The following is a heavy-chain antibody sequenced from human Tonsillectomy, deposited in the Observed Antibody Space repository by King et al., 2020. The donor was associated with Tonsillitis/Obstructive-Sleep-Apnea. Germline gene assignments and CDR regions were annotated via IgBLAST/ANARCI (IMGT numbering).Heavy chain of an antibody. D-gene: IGHD2-2*01. Sequence: QLVQSGAEVKKPGASVKVSCKASGYTFSGYYMHWVRQAPGQRLEWMGWINPNSGGTNYAQKFQGRVTMTRDTSISTAYMELSRLRSDDTAVYYCARVCGSSSCPYYYGMDVWGQGTTVTVSS. V-gene: IGHV1-2*02. CDR2: INPNSGGT. J-gene: IGHJ6*02. CDR1: GYTFSGYY. CDR3: ARVCGSSSCPYYYGMDV.